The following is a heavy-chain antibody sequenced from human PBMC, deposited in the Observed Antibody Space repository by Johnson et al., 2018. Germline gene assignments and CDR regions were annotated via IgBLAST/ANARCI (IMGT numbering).Heavy chain of an antibody. D-gene: IGHD4-23*01. J-gene: IGHJ1*01. CDR2: IYWNSGSI. CDR1: GFTFDDYA. Sequence: VQLVESGGGLVQPSRSMRLSCAASGFTFDDYAMHWVRQAPGKGLEWVSGIYWNSGSIEYADSVKGRFTISRDNAKNSLYLQMNSLRTEDTAFYYCAKDRALRWSAIQHWGQGTLVTVSS. CDR3: AKDRALRWSAIQH. V-gene: IGHV3-9*01.